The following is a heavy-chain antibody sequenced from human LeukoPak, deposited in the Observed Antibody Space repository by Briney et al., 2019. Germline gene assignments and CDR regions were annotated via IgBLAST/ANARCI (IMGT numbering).Heavy chain of an antibody. CDR1: GGSFSSYA. Sequence: SVKVSCKASGGSFSSYAISWVRQAPGQGLEWMGGIISIFGTANYAQKFQGRVTITTDESTSTAYMELSSLRSEDTAVYYCARLVWSGYPTDDAFDIWVQGTMVTVSS. CDR2: IISIFGTA. J-gene: IGHJ3*02. V-gene: IGHV1-69*05. D-gene: IGHD3-3*01. CDR3: ARLVWSGYPTDDAFDI.